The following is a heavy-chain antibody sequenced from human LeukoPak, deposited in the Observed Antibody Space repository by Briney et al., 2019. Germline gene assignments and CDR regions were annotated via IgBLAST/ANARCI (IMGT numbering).Heavy chain of an antibody. CDR3: ARDRAYVWGSYRPYYFDY. Sequence: ASVQVSCKASGYSFTGYYIHWVRQAPGQGLEWMGWINPNSGGTNYAQKFRGRVTMTRDTSTSTAYMELRSLRSDDTAVYYCARDRAYVWGSYRPYYFDYWGQGTLVTVSS. J-gene: IGHJ4*02. V-gene: IGHV1-2*02. CDR1: GYSFTGYY. D-gene: IGHD3-16*02. CDR2: INPNSGGT.